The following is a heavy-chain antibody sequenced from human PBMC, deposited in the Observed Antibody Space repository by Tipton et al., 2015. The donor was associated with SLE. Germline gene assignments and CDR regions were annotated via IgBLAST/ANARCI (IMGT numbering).Heavy chain of an antibody. CDR1: GGSISSYY. CDR3: ARDPRGSGSFDY. Sequence: TLSLTCTVSGGSISSYYWSWIRQPPGKGLEWIGYIYYSGSTNYNPSLKSRVTISVDTSKNQFSLKLSSVTAADTAVYYCARDPRGSGSFDYWGQGTLATVSS. J-gene: IGHJ4*02. CDR2: IYYSGST. V-gene: IGHV4-59*01. D-gene: IGHD3-22*01.